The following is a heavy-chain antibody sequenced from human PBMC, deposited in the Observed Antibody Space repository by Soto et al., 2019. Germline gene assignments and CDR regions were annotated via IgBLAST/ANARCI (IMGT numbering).Heavy chain of an antibody. V-gene: IGHV1-2*04. D-gene: IGHD3-3*01. CDR2: INPNSGGT. J-gene: IGHJ4*02. Sequence: ASVKVSCKASGYTFTGYYMHWVRQAPGQGLEWMGWINPNSGGTNYAQKFQGWVTMTRDTSISTAYMELSRLRSDDTAVYYCARGSTTIFGVVIPLVGSPYFDYWGQGTLVTVSS. CDR1: GYTFTGYY. CDR3: ARGSTTIFGVVIPLVGSPYFDY.